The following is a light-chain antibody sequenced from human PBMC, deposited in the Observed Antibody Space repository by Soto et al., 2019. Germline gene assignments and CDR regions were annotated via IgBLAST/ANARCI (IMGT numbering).Light chain of an antibody. J-gene: IGLJ2*01. V-gene: IGLV3-25*03. CDR1: TLPKQY. CDR2: KDG. CDR3: QSADISGTYVV. Sequence: SYELTQPPSVSVSPGQTARITCSGDTLPKQYAYWYQQKPGPASVLAIFKDGDRPSGIPERFSGSCSGTTVTLTISGVQAEDEADYYCQSADISGTYVVFGGGTKLTV.